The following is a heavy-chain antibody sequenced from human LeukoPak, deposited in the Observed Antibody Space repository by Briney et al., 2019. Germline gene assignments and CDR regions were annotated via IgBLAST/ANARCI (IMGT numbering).Heavy chain of an antibody. CDR2: IQYDGSNK. Sequence: QAGGSLRLSCAASGFTFSAYGMHWVRQAPGRGLEWVAFIQYDGSNKYYADSVKGRFTISRDNSKNTLYLQMNSLRAEDTAVYYCAKDSGSYSIDYWGQGTLVTVSS. V-gene: IGHV3-30*02. CDR3: AKDSGSYSIDY. D-gene: IGHD1-26*01. CDR1: GFTFSAYG. J-gene: IGHJ4*02.